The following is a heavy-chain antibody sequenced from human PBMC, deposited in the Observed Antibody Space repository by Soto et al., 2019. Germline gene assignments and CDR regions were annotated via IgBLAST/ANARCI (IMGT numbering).Heavy chain of an antibody. Sequence: QVHLVQSGAEVKKPGASVKVSCKASGDTFTDYAIHWVRQAPRQRLEWLAWINPGNGDTQYLQKFQGRVTLTMDTSATTAYMELSSLRSEDTSVYFCAGGVGATAATFDYWGQGTLVTVSS. CDR2: INPGNGDT. CDR1: GDTFTDYA. V-gene: IGHV1-3*01. CDR3: AGGVGATAATFDY. D-gene: IGHD1-26*01. J-gene: IGHJ4*02.